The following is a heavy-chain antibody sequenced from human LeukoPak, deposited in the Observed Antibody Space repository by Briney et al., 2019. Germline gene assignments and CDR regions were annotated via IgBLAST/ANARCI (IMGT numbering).Heavy chain of an antibody. CDR2: IWYDGSNR. D-gene: IGHD2-2*01. Sequence: PGGPLRLFCEASGFTLSNYGIHWLRQAPDKGLEWVAVIWYDGSNRYYADSVQGRFSISRDNAKVYLQMNSLRAEDTAVYYCARDLGNIRYHLDLWGQGTLVTVSS. J-gene: IGHJ4*02. V-gene: IGHV3-33*01. CDR1: GFTLSNYG. CDR3: ARDLGNIRYHLDL.